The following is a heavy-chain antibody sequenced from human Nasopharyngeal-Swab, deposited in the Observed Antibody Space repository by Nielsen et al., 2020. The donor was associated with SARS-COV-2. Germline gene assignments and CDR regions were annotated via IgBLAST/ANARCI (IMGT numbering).Heavy chain of an antibody. CDR3: ARGHDLFTGYYHFDV. CDR2: ISSSGST. J-gene: IGHJ3*01. Sequence: ESLKISCSVSGGSISPYYWIWIRQPAGKRLEWIGRISSSGSTNYNPSLKSRVTMSLDTSRDQFSLRLSSVTAADTAVHYCARGHDLFTGYYHFDVWGQGTMVTVSS. CDR1: GGSISPYY. D-gene: IGHD3-9*01. V-gene: IGHV4-4*07.